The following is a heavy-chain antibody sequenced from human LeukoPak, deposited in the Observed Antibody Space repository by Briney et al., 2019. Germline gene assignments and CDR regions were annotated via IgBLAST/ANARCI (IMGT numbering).Heavy chain of an antibody. D-gene: IGHD2-2*01. CDR2: ISSSSSYI. CDR1: GFTFSSYS. Sequence: GGSLRLSCAASGFTFSSYSMNWVRQAPGKGLEWVSSISSSSSYIYYADSVKGRFTISRDNAKNTLFLQMNSLRAEDTAVYYCARDTLDPAAYDYWGQGTLVTVSS. V-gene: IGHV3-21*01. J-gene: IGHJ4*02. CDR3: ARDTLDPAAYDY.